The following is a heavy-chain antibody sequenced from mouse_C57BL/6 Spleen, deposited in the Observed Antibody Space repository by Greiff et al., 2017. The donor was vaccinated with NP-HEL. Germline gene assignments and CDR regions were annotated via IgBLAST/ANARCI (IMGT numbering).Heavy chain of an antibody. CDR3: ARGSSGTDY. D-gene: IGHD3-2*02. J-gene: IGHJ2*01. Sequence: QVQLQQPGAELVMPGASVKLSCKASGYTFTSYWMHWVKQRPGQGLEWIGEIDPSDSYTNYNQKFKGKSTLTVDKSSSTAYMQLSSLTSEDSAVYHCARGSSGTDYWGQGTTLTVSS. CDR1: GYTFTSYW. V-gene: IGHV1-69*01. CDR2: IDPSDSYT.